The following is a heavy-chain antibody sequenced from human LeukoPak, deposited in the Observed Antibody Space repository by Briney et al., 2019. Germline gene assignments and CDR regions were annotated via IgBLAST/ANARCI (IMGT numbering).Heavy chain of an antibody. CDR3: ARLAYCSSTSCFWGS. V-gene: IGHV3-30-3*01. J-gene: IGHJ5*02. D-gene: IGHD2-2*01. Sequence: PGGSLRLSCAASGFAFSNYAIHWVRQAPGKGLEWVAVISYDGSKTYADPVKGRFTISRDNSKNALYLQMNSPKTEDTAVYYCARLAYCSSTSCFWGSWGQGTLVTVSS. CDR1: GFAFSNYA. CDR2: ISYDGSKT.